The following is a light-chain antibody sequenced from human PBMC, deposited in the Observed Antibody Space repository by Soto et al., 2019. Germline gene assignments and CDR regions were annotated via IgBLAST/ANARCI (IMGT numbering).Light chain of an antibody. Sequence: EIVMTQSPATLSVSPGERATLSCRASQNIISNLAWYQQKPGQAPRLLMYGASTRATGLPARFSGSGSGTDFTLTISRLEPEDFAVYYCQQYGSSLITFGQGTRLEIK. CDR2: GAS. CDR1: QNIISN. CDR3: QQYGSSLIT. V-gene: IGKV3-15*01. J-gene: IGKJ5*01.